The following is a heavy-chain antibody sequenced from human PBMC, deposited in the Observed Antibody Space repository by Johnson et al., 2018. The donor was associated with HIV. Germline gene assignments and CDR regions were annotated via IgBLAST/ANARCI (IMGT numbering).Heavy chain of an antibody. CDR2: ISYDGSNK. D-gene: IGHD6-13*01. Sequence: MLLVESGGGVVQPGRSLRLSCAASGFTFSSYAMHWVRQAPGKGLEWVAVISYDGSNKYYADSVKGRFTISRDNSKNKLYLQMNSLRAEDTAVYYCARGGYLDAFDIWGQGTMVTVSS. CDR1: GFTFSSYA. J-gene: IGHJ3*02. CDR3: ARGGYLDAFDI. V-gene: IGHV3-30*04.